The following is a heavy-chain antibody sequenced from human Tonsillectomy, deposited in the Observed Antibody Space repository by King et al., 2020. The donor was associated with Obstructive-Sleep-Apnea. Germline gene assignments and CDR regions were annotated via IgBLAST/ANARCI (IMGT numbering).Heavy chain of an antibody. D-gene: IGHD1-26*01. CDR2: IRYDGSNK. Sequence: VQLVESGGGVVQPGGSLRLSCAASGFTFSSYGMHWVRQAPGKGLEWVAFIRYDGSNKYYADSVKGRFTISRDNSKNTLYLQMNSLRAEDTAVYYCAKAGQDPSGSYYWYFDLWGRGTLVTVSS. V-gene: IGHV3-30*02. CDR1: GFTFSSYG. J-gene: IGHJ2*01. CDR3: AKAGQDPSGSYYWYFDL.